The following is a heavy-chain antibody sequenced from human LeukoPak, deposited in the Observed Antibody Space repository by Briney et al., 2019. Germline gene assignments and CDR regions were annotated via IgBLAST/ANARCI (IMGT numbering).Heavy chain of an antibody. CDR2: IYYSGST. V-gene: IGHV4-39*07. CDR3: ARADSSGYYQEQFDY. CDR1: GGSISSSSYY. Sequence: NPSETLSLTCTVSGGSISSSSYYWGWIRQPPGKGLEWIGSIYYSGSTYYNPSLKSRVTISVDTSKNQFSLKLSSVTAADTAVYYCARADSSGYYQEQFDYWGQGTLVTVSS. D-gene: IGHD3-22*01. J-gene: IGHJ4*02.